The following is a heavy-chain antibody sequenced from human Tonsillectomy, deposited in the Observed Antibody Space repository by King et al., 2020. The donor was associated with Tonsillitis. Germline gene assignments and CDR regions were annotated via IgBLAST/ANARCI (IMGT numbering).Heavy chain of an antibody. J-gene: IGHJ3*02. CDR2: IDDSGRT. CDR3: ARDNSAGAIPWKAFDM. CDR1: GGSISSYY. D-gene: IGHD1-26*01. Sequence: VQLQESGPGLVKPSETLSLTCTVSGGSISSYYWSWIRQPPGKGLEWIGYIDDSGRTNYNPSLKRRVTISVDTSKKQFSLKLNSVIAADTALYYCARDNSAGAIPWKAFDMGGQGTMLTVSS. V-gene: IGHV4-59*01.